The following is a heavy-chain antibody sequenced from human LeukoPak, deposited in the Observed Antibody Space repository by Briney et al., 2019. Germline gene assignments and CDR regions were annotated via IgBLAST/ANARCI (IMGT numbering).Heavy chain of an antibody. CDR3: ARHRFTMVRGVNDY. V-gene: IGHV3-30*02. J-gene: IGHJ4*02. CDR1: GFTFSSYG. D-gene: IGHD3-10*01. Sequence: GGSLRLSCAASGFTFSSYGMHWIRQAPGKGLEWVAFIRYDGSNKYYADSVNGRFTISRDNAKNSLYLQMNSLRAEDTAVYYCARHRFTMVRGVNDYWGQGTLVTVSS. CDR2: IRYDGSNK.